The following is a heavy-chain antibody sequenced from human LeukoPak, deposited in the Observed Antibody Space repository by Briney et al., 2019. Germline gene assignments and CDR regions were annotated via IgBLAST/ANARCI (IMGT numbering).Heavy chain of an antibody. CDR2: IYSSGST. CDR1: GGPISSSAYY. D-gene: IGHD3-10*01. CDR3: ASGGSESYKTLDY. V-gene: IGHV4-31*03. J-gene: IGHJ4*02. Sequence: PSQTLSLTCTVSGGPISSSAYYWSWIRQHPGKGPEWIGYIYSSGSTYYNPSLKSRVTISVDTSKNQFSLKLSSVTAADTAVYYCASGGSESYKTLDYWGQGTLVTVSS.